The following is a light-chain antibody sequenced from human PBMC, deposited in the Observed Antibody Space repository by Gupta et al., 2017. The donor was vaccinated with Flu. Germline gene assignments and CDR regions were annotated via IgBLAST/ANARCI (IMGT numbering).Light chain of an antibody. CDR2: DVT. J-gene: IGLJ1*01. CDR1: SSDVGGYNY. CDR3: FSYAGSNTYV. Sequence: QSALTQPRSLSGAPGQSVAISCTGTSSDVGGYNYVSWYQQHPGKAPKLMIYDVTKRPSGVPDRFSGSKSGNTASLTISGLQAEDEADYYCFSYAGSNTYVFGTGTKVTVL. V-gene: IGLV2-11*01.